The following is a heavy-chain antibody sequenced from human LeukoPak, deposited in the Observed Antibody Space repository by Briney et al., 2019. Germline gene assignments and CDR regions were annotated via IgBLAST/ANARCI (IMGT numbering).Heavy chain of an antibody. D-gene: IGHD1-1*01. CDR2: IGHFTGDI. J-gene: IGHJ5*02. CDR1: GFSFKDSS. Sequence: PGGSLRLSCVGSGFSFKDSSMSWVRQAPGKGLEWVAFIGHFTGDIFYADSVKGRFNISRDDAKASVYLQMNTLRVDDTAVYFCARDPYPGSMFDLWGHGTLVTVSS. CDR3: ARDPYPGSMFDL. V-gene: IGHV3-21*01.